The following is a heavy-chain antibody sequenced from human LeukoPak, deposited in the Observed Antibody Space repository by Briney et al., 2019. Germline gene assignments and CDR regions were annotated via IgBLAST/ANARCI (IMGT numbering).Heavy chain of an antibody. CDR3: ARGIYGAGRYFYGMDV. Sequence: GGSLRLSCAASGFIVSSNYMLWVRQAPGKGLEWVSVIYSGASTNYADSVKGRFTIFRDNSKNTVYLQMTSLRAEDTAVYYCARGIYGAGRYFYGMDVWGQGTTVTVSS. J-gene: IGHJ6*02. CDR2: IYSGAST. CDR1: GFIVSSNY. V-gene: IGHV3-53*01. D-gene: IGHD4-17*01.